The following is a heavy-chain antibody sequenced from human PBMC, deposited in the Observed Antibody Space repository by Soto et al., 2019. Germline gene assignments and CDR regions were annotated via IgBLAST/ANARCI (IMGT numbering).Heavy chain of an antibody. V-gene: IGHV5-10-1*01. Sequence: GESLKISCKGSGYRFTSYWISWVRQMPGKGLEWMGRIDPSDSYTNYSPSFQGHVTISADKSISTAYLQWSSLKASDTAMYYCARRDYDILTGYNWFDPWGQGTLVTVSS. CDR3: ARRDYDILTGYNWFDP. J-gene: IGHJ5*02. CDR1: GYRFTSYW. D-gene: IGHD3-9*01. CDR2: IDPSDSYT.